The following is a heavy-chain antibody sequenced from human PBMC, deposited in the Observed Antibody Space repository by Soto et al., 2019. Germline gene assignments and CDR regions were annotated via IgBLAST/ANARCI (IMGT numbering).Heavy chain of an antibody. V-gene: IGHV4-34*01. CDR1: GGSFSGYY. Sequence: SETLSLTCAVYGGSFSGYYWSWIRQPPGKGLEWIGEINHSGSTNYNPSLKSRVTISVGTSKNQFSLKLSSVTAADTAVYYCARVPRITIFGVVIPKHYYGMDVWGQGTTVTASS. CDR3: ARVPRITIFGVVIPKHYYGMDV. CDR2: INHSGST. J-gene: IGHJ6*02. D-gene: IGHD3-3*01.